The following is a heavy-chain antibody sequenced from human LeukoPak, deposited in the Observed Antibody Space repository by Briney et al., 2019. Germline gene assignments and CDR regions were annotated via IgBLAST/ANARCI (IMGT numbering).Heavy chain of an antibody. D-gene: IGHD3-22*01. CDR3: ARDYYESSGYPPEPYDN. V-gene: IGHV3-23*01. J-gene: IGHJ4*02. CDR2: ISGSGGST. Sequence: PGGSLRLSCAASGFTFSSYAMSWVRQAPGKGLEWVSGISGSGGSTYDADSVKGRFTISRDNSKNTLYLQMNSLRTEDTAVYYCARDYYESSGYPPEPYDNWGQGTLVTVSS. CDR1: GFTFSSYA.